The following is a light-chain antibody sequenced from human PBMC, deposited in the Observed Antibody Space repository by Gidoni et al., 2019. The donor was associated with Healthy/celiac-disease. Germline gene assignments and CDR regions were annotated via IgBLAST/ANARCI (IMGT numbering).Light chain of an antibody. CDR3: SSYTSSSTPKV. J-gene: IGLJ3*02. Sequence: QSALTQPASVSGSPGQSITISCTGTSSDVGGYTYVPWYQQHPGKAPKLMIYDVSNRPSGVSNRFSGSKSGNTASLTISGLQAEDEADYYCSSYTSSSTPKVFGGGTKLTVL. V-gene: IGLV2-14*01. CDR1: SSDVGGYTY. CDR2: DVS.